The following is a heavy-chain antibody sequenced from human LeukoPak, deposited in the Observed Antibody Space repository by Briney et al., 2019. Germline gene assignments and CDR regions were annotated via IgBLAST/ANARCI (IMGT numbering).Heavy chain of an antibody. CDR3: ARKPGDYYDSSGYVDY. CDR1: GYTFTSYG. CDR2: ISAYNGNT. Sequence: ASVKVSCKASGYTFTSYGISWVRQAPGQGLEWMGWISAYNGNTNYAQKLQGRVTMTTDTSTSTAYMELRSLRSDDTAVYYCARKPGDYYDSSGYVDYWGQGTLVTVFS. J-gene: IGHJ4*02. D-gene: IGHD3-22*01. V-gene: IGHV1-18*01.